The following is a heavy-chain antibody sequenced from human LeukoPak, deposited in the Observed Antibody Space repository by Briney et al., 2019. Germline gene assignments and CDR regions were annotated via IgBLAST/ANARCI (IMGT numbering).Heavy chain of an antibody. CDR3: ARAAVRGVRTYYGMDV. Sequence: ASVKVSCKASGYTFTGYYMHWVRQAPGQGLKWMGWINPNSGGTNCAQKFQGRVTMTRDTSISTAYMELSRLRSDDTAVYYCARAAVRGVRTYYGMDVWGQGTTVTVSS. CDR1: GYTFTGYY. D-gene: IGHD3-10*01. V-gene: IGHV1-2*02. CDR2: INPNSGGT. J-gene: IGHJ6*02.